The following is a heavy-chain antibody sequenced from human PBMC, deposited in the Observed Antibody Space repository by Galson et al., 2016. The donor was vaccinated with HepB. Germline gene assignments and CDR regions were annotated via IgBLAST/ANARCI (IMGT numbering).Heavy chain of an antibody. D-gene: IGHD5-12*01. CDR1: GFTFSSYG. CDR3: AKDAHNGYLLNRFDY. J-gene: IGHJ4*02. V-gene: IGHV3-30*18. CDR2: ISYDGRTK. Sequence: SLRLSCAGSGFTFSSYGMQWVRQAPGKGLEWVALISYDGRTKFYADSVKGRFTISRDTSKSTLYLQMNSLKAEDTAVYHCAKDAHNGYLLNRFDYWGQGTLVTVSS.